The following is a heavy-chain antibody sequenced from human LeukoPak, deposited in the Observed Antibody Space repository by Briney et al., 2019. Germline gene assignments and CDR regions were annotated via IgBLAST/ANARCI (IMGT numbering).Heavy chain of an antibody. J-gene: IGHJ6*03. Sequence: SETLSLTCTVSGGSISSYYWSWIRQPPGKGLEWIGYIYYSGSTNYNPSLKSRVTISVDTSKNQFSLRLRSVTAADTAVYYCARAPVSTAYLHYYSMDVWGKGTMVTVSS. CDR3: ARAPVSTAYLHYYSMDV. D-gene: IGHD3-16*01. CDR1: GGSISSYY. CDR2: IYYSGST. V-gene: IGHV4-59*01.